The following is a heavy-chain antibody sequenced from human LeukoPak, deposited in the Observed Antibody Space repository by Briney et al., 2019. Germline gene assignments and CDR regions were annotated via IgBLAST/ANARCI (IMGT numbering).Heavy chain of an antibody. CDR3: ARVLVVAATPTEVNNWFGP. J-gene: IGHJ5*02. CDR2: IYTSGST. CDR1: GGSISSYY. D-gene: IGHD2-15*01. V-gene: IGHV4-4*07. Sequence: PSETLSLTCTVSGGSISSYYWSWIRQPAGKGLEWIGRIYTSGSTNYNPSLKSRVTMSVDTSKNQFSLKLSSVTAADTAVYYCARVLVVAATPTEVNNWFGPWGQGTLVTVSS.